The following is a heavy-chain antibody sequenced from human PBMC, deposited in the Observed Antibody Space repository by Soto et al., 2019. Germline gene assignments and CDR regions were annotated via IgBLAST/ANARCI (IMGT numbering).Heavy chain of an antibody. CDR1: GGSISSSSYY. V-gene: IGHV4-39*01. Sequence: SETLSLTCTVSGGSISSSSYYWGWIRQPPGKGLEWIGSIYYSGSTYYNPSLKSRVTISVDTSKNQFSLKLSSVTAADTAVYYCARHGADYDFWSGYFSGVGKNYYYYYMDVWGKGTTVTVSS. J-gene: IGHJ6*03. CDR2: IYYSGST. D-gene: IGHD3-3*01. CDR3: ARHGADYDFWSGYFSGVGKNYYYYYMDV.